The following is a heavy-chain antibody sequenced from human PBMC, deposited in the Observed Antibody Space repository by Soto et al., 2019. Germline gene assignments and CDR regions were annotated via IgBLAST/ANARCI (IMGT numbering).Heavy chain of an antibody. Sequence: VQLVESGGGLIQPGGPLRLSCAASGLSVSNNHMTWVRQAPGKGLEWVSLIHGGGSAYYADSVKGRFTISRDNSKNTLYLQMDSLRAEDTAIYYCAGRLTTAASLDYWGQGTLVTVSS. CDR3: AGRLTTAASLDY. CDR2: IHGGGSA. CDR1: GLSVSNNH. V-gene: IGHV3-53*01. D-gene: IGHD1-1*01. J-gene: IGHJ4*02.